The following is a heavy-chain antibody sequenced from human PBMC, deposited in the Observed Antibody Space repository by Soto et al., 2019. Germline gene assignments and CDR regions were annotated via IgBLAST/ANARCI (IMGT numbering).Heavy chain of an antibody. V-gene: IGHV1-69*08. Sequence: QVHLVQSGAEVKKPGSSVKVSCKASGATFSRDTFSWVRQAPGQGLEWVGRITPVLGVEIYAQRFQGRVTITPDTSATTVYMELSSLTSEDTAMYFCARDQTGFDYWGQGTLVTVSS. J-gene: IGHJ4*02. CDR3: ARDQTGFDY. CDR1: GATFSRDT. CDR2: ITPVLGVE.